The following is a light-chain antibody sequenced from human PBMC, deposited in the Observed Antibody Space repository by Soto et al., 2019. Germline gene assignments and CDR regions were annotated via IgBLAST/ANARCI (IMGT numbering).Light chain of an antibody. J-gene: IGKJ5*01. V-gene: IGKV1-9*01. CDR1: QGVSTH. Sequence: IQLTQSPSAPAASVGDTVTISYRALQGVSTHLAWFAQKPGRAPQLLIYAASTLHSGVPSRFSGSGSGTDFTLTISSLQPEDFATYSCQHLNTYPPTSGPGTRLEIK. CDR3: QHLNTYPPT. CDR2: AAS.